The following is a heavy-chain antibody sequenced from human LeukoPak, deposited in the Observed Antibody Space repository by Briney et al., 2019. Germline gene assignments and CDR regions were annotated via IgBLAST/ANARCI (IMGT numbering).Heavy chain of an antibody. J-gene: IGHJ4*02. D-gene: IGHD3-10*01. CDR2: IGGNGGST. CDR3: AKEQGWFGECSTY. V-gene: IGHV3-23*01. Sequence: GGSLRLSCAASGFTFSSDAMSGVRQAPGKGLEWVSAIGGNGGSTYYAESVKGRFTISRGNSKNTLYLQMDSLRADDTALYYCAKEQGWFGECSTYWGQGTLVTVSS. CDR1: GFTFSSDA.